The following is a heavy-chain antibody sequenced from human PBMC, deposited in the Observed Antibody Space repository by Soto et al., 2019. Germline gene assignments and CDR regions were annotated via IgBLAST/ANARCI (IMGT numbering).Heavy chain of an antibody. J-gene: IGHJ5*02. CDR3: ARAHCSGGSCYSVQHWFDP. Sequence: PSETLSLTCAVSGGSISSGGYSWSWIRQPPGKGLEWIGYIYHSGSTYYNPSLKSRVIISVDRSKNQFSLKLSSVTAADTAVYYCARAHCSGGSCYSVQHWFDPWGQGTLVTVSS. D-gene: IGHD2-15*01. V-gene: IGHV4-30-2*01. CDR1: GGSISSGGYS. CDR2: IYHSGST.